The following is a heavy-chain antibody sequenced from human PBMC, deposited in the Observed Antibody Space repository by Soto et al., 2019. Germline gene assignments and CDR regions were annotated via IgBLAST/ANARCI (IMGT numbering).Heavy chain of an antibody. V-gene: IGHV1-18*01. D-gene: IGHD6-13*01. Sequence: QVPLVQSGAEVKKPGASVKVSCKASGYTFTSYGISWVRQAPGQGLEWMGWISAYNGNTNYAQKLQGRVTMTTDTSTSTADMELRSLRSDDTAVYYCARVEAAAGYYYYGMDVWGQGTTVTVSS. J-gene: IGHJ6*01. CDR1: GYTFTSYG. CDR2: ISAYNGNT. CDR3: ARVEAAAGYYYYGMDV.